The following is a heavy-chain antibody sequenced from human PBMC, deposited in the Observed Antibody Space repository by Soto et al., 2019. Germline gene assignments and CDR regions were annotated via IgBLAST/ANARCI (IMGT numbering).Heavy chain of an antibody. CDR1: GFTFSSYS. Sequence: EVQLVACGGGLVKPGGSLRLSCAASGFTFSSYSMNWVRQAPGKGLEWVSSISSSSSYIYYADSVKGRFTISRDNAKNSLYLQMNSLRAEDTAVYYCARGLAAAVISWFDPWGQGTLVTVSS. V-gene: IGHV3-21*01. J-gene: IGHJ5*02. CDR3: ARGLAAAVISWFDP. CDR2: ISSSSSYI. D-gene: IGHD6-13*01.